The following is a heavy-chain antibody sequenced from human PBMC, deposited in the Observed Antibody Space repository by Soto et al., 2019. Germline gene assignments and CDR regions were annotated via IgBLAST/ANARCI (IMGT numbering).Heavy chain of an antibody. J-gene: IGHJ6*02. Sequence: GGSLRLSCAASGFTFRSYAMSWVRQAPGKGLECVSAISGSGGSTYYADSVKGRFTISRDNSKNTLYLEMNSLRAEDTAVYYCAKDARPRLSQWPQDYYYVLDVWGQGTTVTVCS. V-gene: IGHV3-23*01. CDR1: GFTFRSYA. CDR2: ISGSGGST. CDR3: AKDARPRLSQWPQDYYYVLDV. D-gene: IGHD6-19*01.